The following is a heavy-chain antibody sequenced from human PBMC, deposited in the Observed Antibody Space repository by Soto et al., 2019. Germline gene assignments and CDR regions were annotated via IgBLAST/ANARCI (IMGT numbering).Heavy chain of an antibody. V-gene: IGHV4-4*07. CDR3: AREGASGFGMDV. Sequence: SETLSLTFNVSGGSIRSYYWSWIRQPAVKALEWIGRIYTSGTTNYNPSLKSRATILVDTSKNQFSLKLSSVTAADTAVYYCAREGASGFGMDVWGQGTTVTL. CDR2: IYTSGTT. J-gene: IGHJ6*02. CDR1: GGSIRSYY. D-gene: IGHD1-26*01.